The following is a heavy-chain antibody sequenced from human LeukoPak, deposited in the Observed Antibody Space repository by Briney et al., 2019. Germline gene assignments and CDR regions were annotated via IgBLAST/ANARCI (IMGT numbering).Heavy chain of an antibody. CDR3: ARDRVTGAFDI. V-gene: IGHV3-48*02. CDR1: GFSISSYN. CDR2: INSNSDIM. Sequence: GGSLRLSCAASGFSISSYNMNWVRQAPGKGPEWLSYINSNSDIMYYADSVKGRFTISRDNAKNSLYLQVNSLRDEDTAVYYCARDRVTGAFDIWGQGTLVTVSS. J-gene: IGHJ3*02. D-gene: IGHD3-10*01.